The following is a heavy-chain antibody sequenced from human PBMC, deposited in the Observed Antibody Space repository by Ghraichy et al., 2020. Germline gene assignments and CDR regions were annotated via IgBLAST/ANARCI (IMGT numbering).Heavy chain of an antibody. Sequence: GGSLRLSCAASGFTFKSYSMYWVRQAPGKGLEWVSYIDSSSTTIYYADSVKGRFTISRDNAKHSLYLHMNSLRDEDTAGYYCARGMQDDIYFSWGQGTLVTVS. D-gene: IGHD2/OR15-2a*01. V-gene: IGHV3-48*02. J-gene: IGHJ4*02. CDR1: GFTFKSYS. CDR2: IDSSSTTI. CDR3: ARGMQDDIYFS.